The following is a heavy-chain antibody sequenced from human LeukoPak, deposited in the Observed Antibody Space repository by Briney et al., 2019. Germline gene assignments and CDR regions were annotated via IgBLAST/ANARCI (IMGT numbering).Heavy chain of an antibody. V-gene: IGHV3-48*01. D-gene: IGHD3-10*01. Sequence: GGSLRLSCAASGFSFSTYSMNWVRQAPGKGLEWVSYVSFSSTTIYYADSVKGRFTISRDNAKNSLYLQMDSLRAEDTAMYYCARDSPSVYYRLGAFDIWGQGTMVTVSS. CDR2: VSFSSTTI. CDR3: ARDSPSVYYRLGAFDI. CDR1: GFSFSTYS. J-gene: IGHJ3*02.